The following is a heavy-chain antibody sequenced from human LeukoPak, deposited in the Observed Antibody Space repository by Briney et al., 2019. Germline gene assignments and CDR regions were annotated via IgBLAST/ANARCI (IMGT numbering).Heavy chain of an antibody. CDR1: GFTFSSYA. CDR3: ARARDHYDSSGYHWLGDY. J-gene: IGHJ4*02. V-gene: IGHV3-30*04. CDR2: ISYDGTNK. Sequence: PGGSLRLSCAASGFTFSSYAMHWVRQAPGKGLEWVTLISYDGTNKYYADSVKGRFTISRDNSKNTLYLQMNSLRAEDTAVYYCARARDHYDSSGYHWLGDYWGQGTLVTVST. D-gene: IGHD3-22*01.